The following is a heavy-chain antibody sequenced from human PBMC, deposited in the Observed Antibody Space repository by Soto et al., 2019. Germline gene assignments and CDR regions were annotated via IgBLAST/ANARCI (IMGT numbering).Heavy chain of an antibody. CDR3: AKDIAMVRAGCYYMDV. CDR2: ISYDGSNK. V-gene: IGHV3-30*18. D-gene: IGHD3-10*01. CDR1: GFTFSSYG. Sequence: GGSLRLSCAASGFTFSSYGMHWVRQAPGKGLEWVAVISYDGSNKYYADSVKGRFTISRDNSKNTLYLQMNSLRAEDTAVYYCAKDIAMVRAGCYYMDVWGKGTTVTVSS. J-gene: IGHJ6*03.